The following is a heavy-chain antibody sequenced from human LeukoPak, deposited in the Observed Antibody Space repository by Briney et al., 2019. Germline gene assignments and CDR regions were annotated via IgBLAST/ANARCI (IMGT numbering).Heavy chain of an antibody. D-gene: IGHD6-6*01. CDR2: INPNSGGT. CDR3: ARDRGGRQYSSSGDY. CDR1: GYSFTNYY. Sequence: ASVKVSCKASGYSFTNYYIHWVRQAPGQGLEWMGWINPNSGGTNYAQKFQGRVTMTRDTSISTAYMELSRLRSDDTAVYYCARDRGGRQYSSSGDYWGQGTLVTVSS. V-gene: IGHV1-2*02. J-gene: IGHJ4*02.